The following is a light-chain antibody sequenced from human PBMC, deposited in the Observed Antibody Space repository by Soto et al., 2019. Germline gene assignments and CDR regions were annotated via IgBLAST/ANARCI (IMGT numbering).Light chain of an antibody. Sequence: DVQMTQSPYSLSASVGDRVTITCRASQDINSYLAWYQQKQGNAPKSLIYAASSLQTGVPSRFSGSESGTDFTLTFCNLQPEDSATYYFQQYNIYPLTFGGGTKVEIK. V-gene: IGKV1D-16*01. CDR2: AAS. J-gene: IGKJ4*01. CDR3: QQYNIYPLT. CDR1: QDINSY.